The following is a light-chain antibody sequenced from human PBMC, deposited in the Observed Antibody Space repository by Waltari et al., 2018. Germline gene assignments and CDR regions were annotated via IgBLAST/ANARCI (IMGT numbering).Light chain of an antibody. Sequence: QSALTQPASVSGSPGQSITISCTGTSIDVGGYNYVSWYQQHPGKAPKLMIFDVSKRPSGVSNRFSGSKSGSTASLTISGLQAEDEADFYCNSYTSSSTWVFGGGTKLTVL. V-gene: IGLV2-14*01. CDR1: SIDVGGYNY. CDR2: DVS. CDR3: NSYTSSSTWV. J-gene: IGLJ3*02.